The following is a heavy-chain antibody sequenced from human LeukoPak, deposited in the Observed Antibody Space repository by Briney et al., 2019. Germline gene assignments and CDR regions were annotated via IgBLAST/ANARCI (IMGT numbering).Heavy chain of an antibody. V-gene: IGHV4-34*01. J-gene: IGHJ5*02. CDR3: ARGRYYYGSGSYSPGFDP. Sequence: SETLSLTCAVYGGSFSGYYWSWIRQPPGKGLEWIGEINHSGSTNYNPSLKSRVTISVDTSKNQFSLKLSSVTAADTAVYYCARGRYYYGSGSYSPGFDPWGQGTLVTVSS. CDR1: GGSFSGYY. CDR2: INHSGST. D-gene: IGHD3-10*01.